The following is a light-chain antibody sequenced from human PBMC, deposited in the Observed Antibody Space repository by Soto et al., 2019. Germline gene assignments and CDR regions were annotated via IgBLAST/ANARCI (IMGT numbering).Light chain of an antibody. J-gene: IGLJ3*02. CDR2: EVT. Sequence: QSALTQPASVSRSPGQSITISCTVTNSDVGGYNYVSWYQQHPGKAPKLMIYEVTSRPSGVSNRFSGSKSGNTASLTISGLQAEDEADYYCSSYTSTTTVVFGGGTKVTVL. V-gene: IGLV2-14*01. CDR1: NSDVGGYNY. CDR3: SSYTSTTTVV.